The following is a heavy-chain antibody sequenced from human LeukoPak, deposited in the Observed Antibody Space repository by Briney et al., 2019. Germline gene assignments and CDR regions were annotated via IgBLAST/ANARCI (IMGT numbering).Heavy chain of an antibody. D-gene: IGHD3-9*01. CDR2: IYHSGST. CDR3: ARGRGWLGYFDY. V-gene: IGHV4-30-2*01. J-gene: IGHJ4*02. Sequence: PSQTLSLTCAVSGGSISSGGYSWSWLWQPPGTGLEWIGYIYHSGSTYYNPSLKSRVTISVDRSKNQFSLKLSSVTAADTAVYYCARGRGWLGYFDYWGQGTLVTVSS. CDR1: GGSISSGGYS.